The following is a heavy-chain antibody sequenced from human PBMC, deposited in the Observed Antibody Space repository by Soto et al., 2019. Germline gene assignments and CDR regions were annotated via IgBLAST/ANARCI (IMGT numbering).Heavy chain of an antibody. CDR3: ARERYYYVIHSLQQSYYFDN. Sequence: SETLSLTCAVSGASIDSGDYYWSWIRQPPGEGLEWIGYIYNTGSTNYNPSLESRLTISGDKSKNHFSLNLSSVTAADTPVYYCARERYYYVIHSLQQSYYFDNWGQGELVTVS. V-gene: IGHV4-30-4*01. CDR1: GASIDSGDYY. D-gene: IGHD3-10*02. CDR2: IYNTGST. J-gene: IGHJ4*02.